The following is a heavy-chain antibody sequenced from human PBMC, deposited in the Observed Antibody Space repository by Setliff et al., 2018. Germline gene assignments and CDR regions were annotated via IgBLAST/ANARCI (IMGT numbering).Heavy chain of an antibody. CDR2: IRYDGTTE. CDR3: AKVRGNYDSSGYYYFDY. V-gene: IGHV3-30*02. CDR1: GFSFGGHD. Sequence: GGSLRLSCAASGFSFGGHDMHWVRQAPGKGLEWVAFIRYDGTTESYADSVKGRFTISRDNSKNTLYLQMNSLRAEDTAVYYCAKVRGNYDSSGYYYFDYWGQGTLVTVSS. D-gene: IGHD3-22*01. J-gene: IGHJ4*02.